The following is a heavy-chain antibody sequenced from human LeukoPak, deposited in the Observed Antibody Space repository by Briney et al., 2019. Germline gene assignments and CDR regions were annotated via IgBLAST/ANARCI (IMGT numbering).Heavy chain of an antibody. CDR2: INHSGST. CDR3: ARGLYGSGSKP. CDR1: GGSFSGYY. V-gene: IGHV4-34*01. J-gene: IGHJ5*02. Sequence: SETLSLTCAVYGGSFSGYYWSWIRQPPGKGLEWIGEINHSGSTNYNPSLKSRVTISVDTSKSQFSLKLSSVTAADTAVYYCARGLYGSGSKPWGQGTLVTVSS. D-gene: IGHD3-10*01.